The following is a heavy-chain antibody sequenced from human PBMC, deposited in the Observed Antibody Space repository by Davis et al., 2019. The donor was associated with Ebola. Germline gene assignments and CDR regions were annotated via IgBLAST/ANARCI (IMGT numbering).Heavy chain of an antibody. J-gene: IGHJ5*02. Sequence: GESLKISCVASGFTFSYYDMQGVRQAAGKGLEWVSGIGTIGVDTHYADSVKGRFTISRDDAKNSLYLQMDSLRAGDTAIYYCARANSGCTGGGCFSGHWFDPWGQGTLVTVSS. CDR1: GFTFSYYD. V-gene: IGHV3-13*01. CDR3: ARANSGCTGGGCFSGHWFDP. D-gene: IGHD2-15*01. CDR2: IGTIGVDT.